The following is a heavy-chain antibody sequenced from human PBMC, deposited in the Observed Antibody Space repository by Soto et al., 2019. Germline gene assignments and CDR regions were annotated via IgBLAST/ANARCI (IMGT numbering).Heavy chain of an antibody. V-gene: IGHV1-69*08. CDR1: GDTFGSYT. J-gene: IGHJ4*02. CDR2: ILPAHGIA. D-gene: IGHD3-10*01. Sequence: QVQLVQSGAVMRKPGSSVKVSCKASGDTFGSYTLSWLRRAPGLGLEWMARILPAHGIANYAQKFQDKVTVTAHMSTQTTYLEITSLSSADTAVFCCAGDRGAFGCFDSWGQGTLVTVSS. CDR3: AGDRGAFGCFDS.